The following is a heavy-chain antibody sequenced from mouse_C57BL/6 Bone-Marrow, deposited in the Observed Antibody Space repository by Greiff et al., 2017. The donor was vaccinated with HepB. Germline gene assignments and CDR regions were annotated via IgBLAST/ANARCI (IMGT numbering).Heavy chain of an antibody. V-gene: IGHV5-4*01. CDR2: ISDGGSYT. J-gene: IGHJ2*01. CDR3: ARDLITTVVAFDY. Sequence: EVHLVESGGGLVKPGGSLKLSCAASGFTFSSYAMSWVRQTPEKRLELVATISDGGSYTYYPDNVKGRFTISRDNAKNNLYLQMSHLKSEDTAMYYCARDLITTVVAFDYWGQGTTLTVSS. D-gene: IGHD1-1*01. CDR1: GFTFSSYA.